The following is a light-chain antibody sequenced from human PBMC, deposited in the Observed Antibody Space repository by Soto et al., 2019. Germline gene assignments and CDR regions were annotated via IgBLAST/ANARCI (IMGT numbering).Light chain of an antibody. CDR2: DVS. CDR3: SAYSSSSPVVV. Sequence: QSVLTQPASVSGSPGQSITISCTGTSSDVGSYNFVSWYQQHPGKVPKLMIYDVSNRPSGISNRFSGSKSGNTASLTISGLQAEDEADYYCSAYSSSSPVVVFGGGTKVTVL. CDR1: SSDVGSYNF. V-gene: IGLV2-14*01. J-gene: IGLJ2*01.